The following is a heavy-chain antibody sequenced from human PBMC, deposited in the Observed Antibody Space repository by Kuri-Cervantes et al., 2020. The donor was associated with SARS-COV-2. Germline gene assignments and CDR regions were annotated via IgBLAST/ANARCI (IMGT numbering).Heavy chain of an antibody. CDR2: ISSSSSTI. CDR3: ARDGYCSSTSCYTDY. Sequence: GGSLRLSCAASGFTFSSYSMNWVRQAPGKGLEWVSYISSSSSTIYYADSVKGRFTISRDNAKNSLYLQMNSLRAEDTAVYYCARDGYCSSTSCYTDYWGQETLVTVSS. D-gene: IGHD2-2*02. V-gene: IGHV3-48*01. CDR1: GFTFSSYS. J-gene: IGHJ4*02.